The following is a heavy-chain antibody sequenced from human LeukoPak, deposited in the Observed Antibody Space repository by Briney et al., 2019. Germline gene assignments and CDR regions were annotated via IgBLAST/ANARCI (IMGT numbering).Heavy chain of an antibody. Sequence: GASVKVSCKASGYTFTSYGISWVRQAPGQGLEWMGWINPNSGGTNYAQKFQGRVTMTRDTSISTAYMELSRLRSDDTAVYYCARFLYDSSGYFDPGDYWGQGTLVTVSS. V-gene: IGHV1-2*02. CDR2: INPNSGGT. D-gene: IGHD3-22*01. CDR1: GYTFTSYG. J-gene: IGHJ4*02. CDR3: ARFLYDSSGYFDPGDY.